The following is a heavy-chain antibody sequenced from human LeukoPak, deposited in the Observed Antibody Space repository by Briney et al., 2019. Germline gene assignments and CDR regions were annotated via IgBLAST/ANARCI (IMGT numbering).Heavy chain of an antibody. CDR1: Y. CDR3: ARDYYGSGSPRGSYGMDV. J-gene: IGHJ6*02. CDR2: IYYSGST. V-gene: IGHV4-59*01. Sequence: YWSWIRQPPGKXLEWXGYIYYSGSTNYNPSLKSRVTISVDTSKNQFSLKLSSVTAADTAVYYCARDYYGSGSPRGSYGMDVWGQGTTVTVSS. D-gene: IGHD3-10*01.